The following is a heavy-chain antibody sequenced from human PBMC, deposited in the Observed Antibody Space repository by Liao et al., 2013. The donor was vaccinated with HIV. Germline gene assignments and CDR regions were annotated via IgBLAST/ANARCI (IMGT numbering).Heavy chain of an antibody. J-gene: IGHJ4*02. V-gene: IGHV4-34*02. D-gene: IGHD1-7*01. CDR3: ARELPVITRRRFFDF. CDR1: GGSLSGHF. CDR2: INHNGLT. Sequence: QVQLQQWGAGLLKPSETLSLTCAVYGGSLSGHFWSWIRQSPGKGLEWLGEINHNGLTNYNTTLESRGTISIDMSKSQFSLKLASVTAADTATYFCARELPVITRRRFFDFWGQGNPGHRL.